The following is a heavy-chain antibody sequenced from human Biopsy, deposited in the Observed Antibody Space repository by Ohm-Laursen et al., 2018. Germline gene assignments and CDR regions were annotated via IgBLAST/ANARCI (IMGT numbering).Heavy chain of an antibody. D-gene: IGHD6-19*01. J-gene: IGHJ4*02. CDR3: ARGMRSSGWPYFDS. CDR2: IYDRGSTA. Sequence: TLSLTCTVSGDSVSSGSFYWTWIRQPPGQGLEYIGYIYDRGSTANYNPSLESRVTMSVDMPKNQFSLKLSSVTAADTAIYYCARGMRSSGWPYFDSWGQGTLVGVSS. CDR1: GDSVSSGSFY. V-gene: IGHV4-61*01.